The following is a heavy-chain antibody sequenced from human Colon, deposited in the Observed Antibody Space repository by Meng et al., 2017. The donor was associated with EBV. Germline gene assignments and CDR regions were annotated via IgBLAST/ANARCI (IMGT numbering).Heavy chain of an antibody. J-gene: IGHJ4*02. CDR2: IDPNTGNP. Sequence: QVQLLQSGSELPQPGASVKVSCRPSGYTFTSYAINGVRQAPGQGPDWMGWIDPNTGNPTYDQGFTGRFVFSLDTSVSTAYLQINSLRADDTAVYYCARDSPLDGYSLLDYWGQGTLVTVSS. CDR3: ARDSPLDGYSLLDY. V-gene: IGHV7-4-1*02. D-gene: IGHD5-24*01. CDR1: GYTFTSYA.